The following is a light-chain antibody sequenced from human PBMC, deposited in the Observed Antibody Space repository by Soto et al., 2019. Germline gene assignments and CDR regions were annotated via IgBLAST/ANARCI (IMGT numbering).Light chain of an antibody. V-gene: IGLV2-18*02. CDR3: SSFASSATLV. J-gene: IGLJ3*02. CDR1: SSDIGYHNR. Sequence: QSALTQPPSVSGSPGQSVTISCTGTSSDIGYHNRVSWYQQPPGTAPKLMIYEVSTRYSGVPDRFSGSKSGNTASLTISGLQAEDEADYCCSSFASSATLVFGGGTKVTVL. CDR2: EVS.